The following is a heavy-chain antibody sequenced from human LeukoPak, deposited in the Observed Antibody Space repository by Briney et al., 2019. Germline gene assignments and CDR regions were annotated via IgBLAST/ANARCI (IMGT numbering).Heavy chain of an antibody. CDR2: IHYTGAT. CDR3: ARGNILTGYCFDF. CDR1: GGSFSGYY. D-gene: IGHD3-9*01. Sequence: SETLSLTCAVYGGSFSGYYWSWIRQPPGKGLEWIGEIHYTGATSYNPSHKSRATISTDTSKNQFSLRLSSVTAADTAVYYCARGNILTGYCFDFWGQGALVTVSS. V-gene: IGHV4-34*01. J-gene: IGHJ4*02.